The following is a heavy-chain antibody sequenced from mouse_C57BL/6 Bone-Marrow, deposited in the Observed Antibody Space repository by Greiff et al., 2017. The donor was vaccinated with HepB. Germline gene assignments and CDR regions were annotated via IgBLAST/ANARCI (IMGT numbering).Heavy chain of an antibody. Sequence: VQLQQSGPVLVKPGPSVKISCKASGFTFTDYYMHWVKQSHGKSLEWIGLVYPYNGGTSYNQKFKSKATLTVDKSSSTAYMQRSSLTSEDSAVYYCARWDSSGFYAMDYWGQGTSVTVSS. D-gene: IGHD3-2*02. CDR2: VYPYNGGT. CDR3: ARWDSSGFYAMDY. V-gene: IGHV1-36*01. CDR1: GFTFTDYY. J-gene: IGHJ4*01.